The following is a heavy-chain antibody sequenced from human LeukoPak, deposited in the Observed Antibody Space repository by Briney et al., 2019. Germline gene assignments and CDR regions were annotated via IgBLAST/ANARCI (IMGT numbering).Heavy chain of an antibody. V-gene: IGHV4-59*08. Sequence: SETLSLTCTVSGGSISSYYWSWIRQPPGKGLEWIGYIYYSGSTNYNPSLKSRVTISVDTSKNQFSLKLSPVTAADTAVYYCARISRTIFGVVIMDYWGQGTLVTVSS. CDR3: ARISRTIFGVVIMDY. CDR2: IYYSGST. D-gene: IGHD3-3*01. CDR1: GGSISSYY. J-gene: IGHJ4*02.